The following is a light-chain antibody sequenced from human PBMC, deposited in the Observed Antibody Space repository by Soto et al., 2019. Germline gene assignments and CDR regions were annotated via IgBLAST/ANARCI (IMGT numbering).Light chain of an antibody. Sequence: SSELTQPPSVSVAPGQTARITCGGTNIGSKSVHWYQQKSGQAPVLVIYYDSDRPSGIPERFSGSNSGNTAILTVTRVEAGDEADYYCQVWDTYSDHAGVFGGGTKLTVL. V-gene: IGLV3-21*04. CDR1: NIGSKS. J-gene: IGLJ3*02. CDR3: QVWDTYSDHAGV. CDR2: YDS.